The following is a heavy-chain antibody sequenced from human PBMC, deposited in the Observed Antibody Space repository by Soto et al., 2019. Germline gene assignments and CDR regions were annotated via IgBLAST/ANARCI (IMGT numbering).Heavy chain of an antibody. D-gene: IGHD5-18*01. CDR2: IYYSGST. CDR3: ARADTAMVTFSLPAFDI. Sequence: QVQLQESGPGLVKPSQTLSLTCTVSGGSISSGGYYWSWIRQHPGKGLEWIGYIYYSGSTYYNPSLKTRVTISVDTSKNQFSLKLSSVTAADTAVYYCARADTAMVTFSLPAFDIWGQGTMVTVSS. J-gene: IGHJ3*02. V-gene: IGHV4-31*03. CDR1: GGSISSGGYY.